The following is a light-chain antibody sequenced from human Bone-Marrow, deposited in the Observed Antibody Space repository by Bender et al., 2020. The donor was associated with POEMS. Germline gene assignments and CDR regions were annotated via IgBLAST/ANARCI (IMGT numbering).Light chain of an antibody. CDR1: SSTVGDYYY. J-gene: IGLJ2*01. Sequence: QSALTQPPSASRSPGQSVTISCTGTSSTVGDYYYVSWYQHHSGKAPKLLIYEVSNRPSGVPDRFSGSKSGNTASLTVSGLQAEDEADYYCCSYAGNNNFIFGGGTKLTVL. CDR2: EVS. V-gene: IGLV2-8*02. CDR3: CSYAGNNNFI.